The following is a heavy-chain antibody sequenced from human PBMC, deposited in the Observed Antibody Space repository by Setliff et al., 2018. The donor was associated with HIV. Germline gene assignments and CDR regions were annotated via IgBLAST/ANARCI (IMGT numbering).Heavy chain of an antibody. D-gene: IGHD6-6*01. CDR3: ARDDPPREDSSSPVLFYSGMDV. CDR1: GFAFSGFS. J-gene: IGHJ6*02. V-gene: IGHV3-30*04. CDR2: ISFDGSHK. Sequence: PGGSLRLSCVASGFAFSGFSMFWARQAPGKGLEWVAVISFDGSHKYYADSVKGRFTISRGNAKNSLYLQMNSLRAEDTAVYYCARDDPPREDSSSPVLFYSGMDVWGQGTPVTVSS.